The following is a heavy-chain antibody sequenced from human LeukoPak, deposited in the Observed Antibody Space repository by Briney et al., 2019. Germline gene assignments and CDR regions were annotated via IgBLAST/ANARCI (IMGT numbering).Heavy chain of an antibody. V-gene: IGHV3-7*01. D-gene: IGHD6-6*01. J-gene: IGHJ6*03. CDR2: IKQDGSEK. CDR1: AFTFSNYG. Sequence: GGSLRLSCAASAFTFSNYGMHWVRQAPGKGLEWVANIKQDGSEKYYVDSVKGRFTISRDNAKNSLYLQMNSLRAEDTAVYYCARESSSSSSQFYYYVDVWGKGTTVTVSS. CDR3: ARESSSSSSQFYYYVDV.